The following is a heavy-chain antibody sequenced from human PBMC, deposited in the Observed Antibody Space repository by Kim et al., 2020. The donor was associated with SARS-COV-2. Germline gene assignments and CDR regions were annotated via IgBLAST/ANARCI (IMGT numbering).Heavy chain of an antibody. Sequence: SETLSLTCAVYGGSFSGYYWSWIRQPPGKGLEWIGEINHSGSTNYNPSLKSRVTISVDTSKNQFSLKLSSVTAADTAVYYCARGLTLITMIVVVITPWY. D-gene: IGHD3-22*01. CDR3: ARGLTLITMIVVVITPWY. CDR1: GGSFSGYY. J-gene: IGHJ2*01. CDR2: INHSGST. V-gene: IGHV4-34*01.